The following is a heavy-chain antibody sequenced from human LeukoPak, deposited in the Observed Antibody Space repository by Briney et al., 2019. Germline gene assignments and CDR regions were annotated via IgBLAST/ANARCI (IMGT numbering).Heavy chain of an antibody. CDR1: GYTFTSYG. Sequence: GASVKVPCKASGYTFTSYGISWVRQAPGQGLEWMGWISAYNGNTNYAQKLQGRVTMTTDTSTSTAYMELRSLRSDDTAVYYCARLRYFDWLWYFDYWGQGTLVTVSS. CDR3: ARLRYFDWLWYFDY. CDR2: ISAYNGNT. D-gene: IGHD3-9*01. V-gene: IGHV1-18*01. J-gene: IGHJ4*02.